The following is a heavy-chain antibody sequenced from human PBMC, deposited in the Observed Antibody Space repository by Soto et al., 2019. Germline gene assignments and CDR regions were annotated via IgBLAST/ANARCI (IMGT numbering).Heavy chain of an antibody. CDR2: ISAYNGNT. Sequence: ASVKVSCKASGYTFTSYGISWVRQAPGQGLEWMGWISAYNGNTNYAQKLQGRVTMTTDTSTSTAYMELRSLRSDDTAVYYRASSNYDFWSGYSINSYYYGLDVWGQGTTVTVSS. J-gene: IGHJ6*02. V-gene: IGHV1-18*04. CDR1: GYTFTSYG. D-gene: IGHD3-3*01. CDR3: ASSNYDFWSGYSINSYYYGLDV.